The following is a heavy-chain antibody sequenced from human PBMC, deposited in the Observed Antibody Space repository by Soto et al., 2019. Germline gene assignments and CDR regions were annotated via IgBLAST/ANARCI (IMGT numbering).Heavy chain of an antibody. J-gene: IGHJ4*02. Sequence: SVKVSCKASGGTFSSYAISWVRQAPGQGLEWMGGIIPIFGTANYAQKFQGRVTITADESTSTAYMELSSLRSEDTAVYYCASYHSGSYRFFDYWGQGTLVTVSS. CDR2: IIPIFGTA. V-gene: IGHV1-69*13. CDR1: GGTFSSYA. CDR3: ASYHSGSYRFFDY. D-gene: IGHD1-26*01.